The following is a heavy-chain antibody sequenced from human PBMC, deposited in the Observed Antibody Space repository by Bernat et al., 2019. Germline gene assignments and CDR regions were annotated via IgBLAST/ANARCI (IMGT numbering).Heavy chain of an antibody. CDR1: GFTFTNFA. CDR2: ISYDGNSK. D-gene: IGHD6-19*01. Sequence: QVHLVESGGGVVQSGRSLRVSCAASGFTFTNFAIHWVRQAPGKGLEWVAVISYDGNSKYYADSVKGRFIISSDNSKSTLSLQMNSLRPDDTAVYYCVRDLRPSGLGSGWPLCCWGQGTQVTVSS. CDR3: VRDLRPSGLGSGWPLCC. V-gene: IGHV3-30-3*01. J-gene: IGHJ4*02.